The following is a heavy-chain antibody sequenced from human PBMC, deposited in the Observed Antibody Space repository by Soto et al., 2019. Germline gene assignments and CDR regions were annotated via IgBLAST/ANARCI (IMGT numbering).Heavy chain of an antibody. CDR2: ISYDGSQE. Sequence: QVQLVESGGGVVQPGRSLILSCAASGFSLSNCGMHWVRQAPGKGLEWVAMISYDGSQEHFIDSVKGRFTISRDNSKNTLYLQMNSLRPEVTAVYYCAKDLYSSGWYNYFDPWGQGTLVTVSS. V-gene: IGHV3-30*18. CDR3: AKDLYSSGWYNYFDP. CDR1: GFSLSNCG. J-gene: IGHJ5*02. D-gene: IGHD6-19*01.